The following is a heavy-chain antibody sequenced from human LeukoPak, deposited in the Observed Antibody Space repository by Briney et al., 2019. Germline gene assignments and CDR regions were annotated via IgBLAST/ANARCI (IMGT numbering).Heavy chain of an antibody. Sequence: SQTLSLTCTVSGGSISSGGYYWSWIRQHPGKGLEWIGYIYYSGSTYYNPSLESRVTISVDTSKNQFSLKLSSVTAADTAVYYCARVLAGYFDYWGQGTLVTVPS. CDR2: IYYSGST. J-gene: IGHJ4*02. CDR1: GGSISSGGYY. CDR3: ARVLAGYFDY. D-gene: IGHD6-19*01. V-gene: IGHV4-31*03.